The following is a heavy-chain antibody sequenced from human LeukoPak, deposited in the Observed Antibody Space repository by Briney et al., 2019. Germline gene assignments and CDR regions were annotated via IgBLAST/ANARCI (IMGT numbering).Heavy chain of an antibody. V-gene: IGHV4-4*07. Sequence: SETLSLTCTVSGGFISSYYWSWIRQPAGKGLEWIGRIYTSGSTNYNPSLKSRVTMSVDTSKNQFSLKLSSVTAADTAVYYCARHVNFRIIRGPRVFGSFDPWGQGTLVTVSS. D-gene: IGHD3-10*01. CDR3: ARHVNFRIIRGPRVFGSFDP. CDR2: IYTSGST. CDR1: GGFISSYY. J-gene: IGHJ5*02.